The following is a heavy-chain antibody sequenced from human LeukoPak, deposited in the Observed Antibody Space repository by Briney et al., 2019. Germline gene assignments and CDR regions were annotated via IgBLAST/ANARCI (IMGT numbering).Heavy chain of an antibody. CDR1: GGSFSGYY. J-gene: IGHJ5*02. CDR2: INHSGST. V-gene: IGHV4-34*01. D-gene: IGHD6-13*01. CDR3: ARDPYSSSWYGSWFDP. Sequence: SETLSLTCAVYGGSFSGYYWSWIRQPPGKGLEWIGEINHSGSTNYNPSLKSRVTMSVDTSKNQFSLKLSSVTAADTAVYYCARDPYSSSWYGSWFDPWGQGTLVTVSS.